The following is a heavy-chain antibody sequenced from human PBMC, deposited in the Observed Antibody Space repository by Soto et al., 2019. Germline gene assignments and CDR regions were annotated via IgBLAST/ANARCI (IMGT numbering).Heavy chain of an antibody. CDR2: IYSDGSGT. D-gene: IGHD5-18*01. CDR3: ATLNSFGSDY. Sequence: GSLRLSCAASGFSFSNYWMHWVRQAPGKGLVWVSRIYSDGSGTMYADSVKGRFTISRDSAKSTLYLQMNSLRAEDTAVYYCATLNSFGSDYWGRGTLVTVS. J-gene: IGHJ4*02. V-gene: IGHV3-74*03. CDR1: GFSFSNYW.